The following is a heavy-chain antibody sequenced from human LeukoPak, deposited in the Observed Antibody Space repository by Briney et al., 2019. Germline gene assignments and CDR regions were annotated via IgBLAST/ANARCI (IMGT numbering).Heavy chain of an antibody. CDR3: ARDGFWSGYLSDAFDI. Sequence: SQTLSLTCAVSGGSISSSSYYWGWIRQPPGKGLEWIGSIYYSGSTYYNPSLKSRVTISVDTSKNQFSLKLSSVTAADTAVYYCARDGFWSGYLSDAFDIWGQGTMVTVSS. CDR1: GGSISSSSYY. J-gene: IGHJ3*02. CDR2: IYYSGST. D-gene: IGHD3-3*01. V-gene: IGHV4-39*07.